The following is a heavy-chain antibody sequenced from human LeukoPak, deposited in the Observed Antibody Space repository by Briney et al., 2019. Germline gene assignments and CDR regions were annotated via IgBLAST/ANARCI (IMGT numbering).Heavy chain of an antibody. CDR1: EFTFSDYW. Sequence: GGSLRLSCAASEFTFSDYWMSWVRQAPGKGPERVAHMNEDGSRKYFVDSVKGRFSISRDNTANSLYLHMSSLRAEDTAVYYCARTVAGHPHDYFDSWGQGSLVTVSS. V-gene: IGHV3-7*01. CDR3: ARTVAGHPHDYFDS. J-gene: IGHJ4*02. D-gene: IGHD6-19*01. CDR2: MNEDGSRK.